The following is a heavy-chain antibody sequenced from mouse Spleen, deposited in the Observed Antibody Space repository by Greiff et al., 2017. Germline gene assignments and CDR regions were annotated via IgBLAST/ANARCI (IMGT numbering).Heavy chain of an antibody. CDR3: ARSPYYDYDVGYFDV. D-gene: IGHD2-4*01. J-gene: IGHJ1*03. Sequence: QVQLQQSGAELARPGASVKMSCKASGYTFTSYTMHWVKQRPGQGLEWIGYINPSSGYTKYNQKFKDKATLTADKSSSTAYMQLSSLTSEDSAVYYCARSPYYDYDVGYFDVWGTGTTVTVSS. V-gene: IGHV1-4*01. CDR1: GYTFTSYT. CDR2: INPSSGYT.